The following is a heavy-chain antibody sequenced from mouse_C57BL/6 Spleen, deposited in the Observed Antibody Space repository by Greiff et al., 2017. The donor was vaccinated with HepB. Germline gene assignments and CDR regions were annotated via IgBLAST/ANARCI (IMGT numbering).Heavy chain of an antibody. CDR2: IYPGNSDT. CDR1: GYTFTSYW. J-gene: IGHJ1*03. V-gene: IGHV1-5*01. Sequence: DVKLQESGTVLARPGASVKMSCKTSGYTFTSYWMHWVKQRPGQGLEWIGAIYPGNSDTSYNQKFKGKAKLTAVTSASTAYMELSSLTNEDSAVYYCTRGYGSSYWYFDVWGTGTTVTVSS. D-gene: IGHD1-1*01. CDR3: TRGYGSSYWYFDV.